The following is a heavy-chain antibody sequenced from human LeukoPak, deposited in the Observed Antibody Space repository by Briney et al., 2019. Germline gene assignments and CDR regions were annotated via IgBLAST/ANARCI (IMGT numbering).Heavy chain of an antibody. D-gene: IGHD3-9*01. CDR2: ILYDGSNK. CDR3: ARDGASDILAGYFDY. CDR1: KFTFSNYA. J-gene: IGHJ4*02. V-gene: IGHV3-30*09. Sequence: GRSLRLSCAASKFTFSNYAMHWVRQPPGKGLEWVTVILYDGSNKYYADSVKGRFAISRDNSKNTLYLQMNSLRAEDTAVYYCARDGASDILAGYFDYWGQGALVTVS.